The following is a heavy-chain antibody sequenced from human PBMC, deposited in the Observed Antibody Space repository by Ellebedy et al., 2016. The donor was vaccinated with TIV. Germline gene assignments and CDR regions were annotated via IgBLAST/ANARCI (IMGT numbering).Heavy chain of an antibody. V-gene: IGHV3-23*01. Sequence: GESLKISCAASGFTFSSYAMSWVRQAPGKGLEWVSTISGGGGTTYYADSVKGRFTISRDNSKNTLYLQMNSLRAEDTAVYYCAKDSDPGYYDSSAYDDYWGQGTLVTVSS. D-gene: IGHD3-22*01. CDR2: ISGGGGTT. CDR1: GFTFSSYA. J-gene: IGHJ4*02. CDR3: AKDSDPGYYDSSAYDDY.